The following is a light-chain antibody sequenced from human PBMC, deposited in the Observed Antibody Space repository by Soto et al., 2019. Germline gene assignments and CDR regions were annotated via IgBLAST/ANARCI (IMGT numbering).Light chain of an antibody. CDR3: QQYGSSPYI. V-gene: IGKV3-20*01. CDR2: GAS. Sequence: EIVLTQSPGTLSLSPGEPATLSCRASQSVTGSYLDWYQQKPGQAPRLLIYGASTRATGIPDRFSGSGSGTDFTLTISRLEPEDFAVYYCQQYGSSPYIFGQGTKVEIK. J-gene: IGKJ2*01. CDR1: QSVTGSY.